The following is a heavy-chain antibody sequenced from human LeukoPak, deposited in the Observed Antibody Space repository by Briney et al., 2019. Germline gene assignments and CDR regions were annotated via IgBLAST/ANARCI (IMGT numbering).Heavy chain of an antibody. J-gene: IGHJ4*02. V-gene: IGHV3-11*04. CDR2: ISSSGSTI. D-gene: IGHD3-16*02. Sequence: GGSLRLSCAASGFTFSDYYMSWIRQAPGKGLEWVSYISSSGSTIYYADSVKGRFTISRDNAKNSLYLQMNSLRAEDTAVYYCARDLGDYVWGSYRYTGLGYWGQGTLVTVSS. CDR3: ARDLGDYVWGSYRYTGLGY. CDR1: GFTFSDYY.